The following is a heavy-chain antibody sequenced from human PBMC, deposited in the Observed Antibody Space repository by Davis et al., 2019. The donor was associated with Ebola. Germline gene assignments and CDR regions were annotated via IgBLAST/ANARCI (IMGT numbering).Heavy chain of an antibody. D-gene: IGHD5-18*01. V-gene: IGHV5-51*01. CDR2: IYPGDSDT. J-gene: IGHJ6*02. Sequence: GESLKISCKGSEYTFTNYWIAWVRQMPGKGLEWMGIIYPGDSDTRYSPSFQGQVTISADKSISTAYLQWSSLKASDTAMYYCARSGYSYGLGYGMDVWGQGTTVTVSS. CDR3: ARSGYSYGLGYGMDV. CDR1: EYTFTNYW.